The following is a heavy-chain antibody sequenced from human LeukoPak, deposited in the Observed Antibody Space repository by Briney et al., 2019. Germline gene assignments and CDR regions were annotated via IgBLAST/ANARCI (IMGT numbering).Heavy chain of an antibody. D-gene: IGHD3-10*01. CDR3: ARAPYGSGRPYNWFDP. CDR2: IYYSGST. V-gene: IGHV4-59*01. Sequence: SETLSLTCTVSGGSISSYYWSWIRQPPGKGLEWIGYIYYSGSTNYNPSLKSRVTISVDTSKNQFSLKLSSVTAADTALYYCARAPYGSGRPYNWFDPWGQGLLVTVSS. J-gene: IGHJ5*02. CDR1: GGSISSYY.